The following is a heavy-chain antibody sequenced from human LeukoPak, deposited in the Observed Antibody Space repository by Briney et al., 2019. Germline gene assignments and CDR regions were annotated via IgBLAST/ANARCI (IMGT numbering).Heavy chain of an antibody. CDR2: IYHSGST. Sequence: ESSQTLSLTCTVSGGSISSGGYYWSWIRQHPGKGLEWIGYIYHSGSTYYNPSLKSRVTISVDRSKNQFSLKLSSVTAADTAVYYCARVVTIPHDAFDIWGQGTMVTVSS. CDR1: GGSISSGGYY. D-gene: IGHD2-21*02. V-gene: IGHV4-30-2*01. CDR3: ARVVTIPHDAFDI. J-gene: IGHJ3*02.